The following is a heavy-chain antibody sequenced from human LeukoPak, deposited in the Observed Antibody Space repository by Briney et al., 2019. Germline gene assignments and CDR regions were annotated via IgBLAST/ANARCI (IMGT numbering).Heavy chain of an antibody. J-gene: IGHJ5*02. Sequence: SETLSLTCTVSGGSISSDSYYWSWIRQPAGKGLEWIGRIYTSGSTNYNPSLKSRVTISVDTSKNQFSLKLSSVTAADTAVYYCARGRGAYYYDSSGPIGWFDPWGQGTLVTVSS. D-gene: IGHD3-22*01. CDR3: ARGRGAYYYDSSGPIGWFDP. CDR2: IYTSGST. V-gene: IGHV4-61*02. CDR1: GGSISSDSYY.